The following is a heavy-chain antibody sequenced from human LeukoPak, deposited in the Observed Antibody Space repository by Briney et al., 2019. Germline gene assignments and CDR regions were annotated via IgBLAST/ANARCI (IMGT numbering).Heavy chain of an antibody. D-gene: IGHD3-10*01. CDR1: GGTFSSYA. CDR2: IIPILGIA. V-gene: IGHV1-69*04. J-gene: IGHJ5*02. CDR3: ARAPDYYGSGSYYKYWFDP. Sequence: SVTVSFKASGGTFSSYAISWVRQAPGQGLEWMGRIIPILGIANYAQKFQGRVTITADKSTSTAYMELSSLRSEDTAVYYCARAPDYYGSGSYYKYWFDPWGQGTLVTVSS.